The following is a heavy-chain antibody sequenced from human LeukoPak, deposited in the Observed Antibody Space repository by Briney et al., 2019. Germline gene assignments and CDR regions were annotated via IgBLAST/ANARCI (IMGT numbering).Heavy chain of an antibody. CDR2: ISSSSSYI. CDR3: ARFSGNDAVDI. V-gene: IGHV3-21*01. D-gene: IGHD1-26*01. CDR1: GFTFSSCS. J-gene: IGHJ3*02. Sequence: GESLRLSCAASGFTFSSCSMSCVRQAPAKRLEWVSSISSSSSYIYYEDSVKGRFTISRDNAKNSLYLQMNSLIADDTAVYYCARFSGNDAVDIWGQGTMVTVSS.